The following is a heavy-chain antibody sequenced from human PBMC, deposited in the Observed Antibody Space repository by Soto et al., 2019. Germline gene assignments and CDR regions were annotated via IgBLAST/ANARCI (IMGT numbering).Heavy chain of an antibody. Sequence: WGSRRFSCAVSGFTFSSYGMHWVLQAPSKGLEWVAVIWYDGSNKYYADSVKGRFTISRDNSKNTLYLQMNSLRAEDTAVYYCARDPNSSDYYYYYMDVWGKGTTVTVSS. CDR2: IWYDGSNK. V-gene: IGHV3-33*01. J-gene: IGHJ6*03. CDR3: ARDPNSSDYYYYYMDV. D-gene: IGHD6-19*01. CDR1: GFTFSSYG.